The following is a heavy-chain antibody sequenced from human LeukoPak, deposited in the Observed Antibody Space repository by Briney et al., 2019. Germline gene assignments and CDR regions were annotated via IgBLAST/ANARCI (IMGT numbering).Heavy chain of an antibody. V-gene: IGHV3-23*01. CDR1: GFTFSSYA. CDR2: VSGGGVTT. CDR3: SKQSYASGWNPFDY. Sequence: GGSLRLSCAASGFTFSSYAMSWVRQAPGKGLEWVSTVSGGGVTTYYADSAKGRFTISRDNSKNTLSLQMNSLTAEDTAVYYCSKQSYASGWNPFDYWGQGILVTVSS. D-gene: IGHD6-19*01. J-gene: IGHJ4*02.